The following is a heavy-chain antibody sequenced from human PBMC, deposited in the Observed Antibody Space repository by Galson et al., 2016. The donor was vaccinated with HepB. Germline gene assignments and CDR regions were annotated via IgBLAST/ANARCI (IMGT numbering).Heavy chain of an antibody. V-gene: IGHV1-69*13. CDR3: ARTYYHDGRPIY. CDR2: IIPVLGTV. CDR1: GGSFRNDA. D-gene: IGHD3-22*01. Sequence: SVKVSCKDSGGSFRNDAITWVRQAPGQGLEWMGGIIPVLGTVNDAQKFQDRITITADESTSTAYMELRSLRSEDTAVYYCARTYYHDGRPIYWGQGTLVTVSS. J-gene: IGHJ4*02.